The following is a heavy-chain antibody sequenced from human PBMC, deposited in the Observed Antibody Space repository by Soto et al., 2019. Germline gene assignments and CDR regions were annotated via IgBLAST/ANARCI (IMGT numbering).Heavy chain of an antibody. D-gene: IGHD2-15*01. J-gene: IGHJ3*02. CDR2: ISAYNGNT. Sequence: ASVKVSCKASGYTFTSYGISWVRQAPGQGLEWMGWISAYNGNTNYAQKLQGRVTMTTDTSTSTAYMELRSLRSDDTAVYYCARAIHYCSGGSCYSDAFDIWGQGTMVTVSS. V-gene: IGHV1-18*01. CDR3: ARAIHYCSGGSCYSDAFDI. CDR1: GYTFTSYG.